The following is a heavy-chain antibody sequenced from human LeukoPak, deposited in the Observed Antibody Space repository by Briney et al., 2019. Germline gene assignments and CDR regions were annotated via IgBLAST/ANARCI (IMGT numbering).Heavy chain of an antibody. Sequence: PGGSLRLSCAASGFTFSSYSVNWVRQAPGKGLEWVSAISGSGGSTYYADSVKGRFTISRDNSKNTLYLQMNSLRAEDTAVYYCAKGLGGRFGAWGQGTLVTVSS. J-gene: IGHJ5*02. CDR2: ISGSGGST. CDR1: GFTFSSYS. V-gene: IGHV3-23*01. D-gene: IGHD3-10*01. CDR3: AKGLGGRFGA.